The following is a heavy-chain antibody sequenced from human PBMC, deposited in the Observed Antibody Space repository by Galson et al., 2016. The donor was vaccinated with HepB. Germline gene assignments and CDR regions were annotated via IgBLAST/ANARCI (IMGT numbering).Heavy chain of an antibody. CDR3: ARVKGVAGASPWWFDP. V-gene: IGHV4-4*02. D-gene: IGHD2-15*01. J-gene: IGHJ5*02. Sequence: SETLSLTCAVSGDSISSYHWWSWVRQPPGKGLEWIGEIYHTGTTKYTPSLTSRITISVAKSKNHFSLNLPSVTAADTAVYYCARVKGVAGASPWWFDPWGQGTLVSVSS. CDR1: GDSISSYHW. CDR2: IYHTGTT.